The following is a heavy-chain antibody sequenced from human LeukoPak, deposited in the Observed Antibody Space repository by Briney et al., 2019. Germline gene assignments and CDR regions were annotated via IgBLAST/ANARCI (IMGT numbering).Heavy chain of an antibody. CDR3: ARGVAGRIRTTRLFDY. CDR1: GGSMSTSY. Sequence: SETLSLTCTVSGGSMSTSYGTWIRQAPGKGLEWIGYTHNSGSTNYNPSLKSRVVTSIDTSKNQFSLKVTSVTAADTAVYYCARGVAGRIRTTRLFDYWGQGTLVTVSS. D-gene: IGHD6-19*01. J-gene: IGHJ4*02. CDR2: THNSGST. V-gene: IGHV4-59*01.